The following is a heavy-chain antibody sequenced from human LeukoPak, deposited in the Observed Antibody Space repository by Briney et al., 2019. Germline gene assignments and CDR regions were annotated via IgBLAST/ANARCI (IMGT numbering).Heavy chain of an antibody. J-gene: IGHJ4*02. V-gene: IGHV4-4*09. CDR2: IYTSGST. CDR3: ARTDYGANSFYFDY. Sequence: SETLSLTCTVSGGSFSSHFWSWIRQPPGRGLEWIGYIYTSGSTNYNPSLKSRVTISVDTSKNQSSLKLSSVTAADTAVYHCARTDYGANSFYFDYWGQGTLVTVSS. D-gene: IGHD4-23*01. CDR1: GGSFSSHF.